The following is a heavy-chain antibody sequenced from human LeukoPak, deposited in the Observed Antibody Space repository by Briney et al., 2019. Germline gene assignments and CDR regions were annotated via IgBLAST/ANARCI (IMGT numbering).Heavy chain of an antibody. CDR3: ASTSQADWNYVGY. J-gene: IGHJ4*02. D-gene: IGHD1-7*01. CDR1: GFTFSSYW. Sequence: GGSLRLSCAASGFTFSSYWMSSVRQAPGRGREWVGNIKQDGGEKYYVDSVKGRFTISRDNAKNSLYLQMNSLRTEDTAVYYCASTSQADWNYVGYWGQGTLVTVSS. CDR2: IKQDGGEK. V-gene: IGHV3-7*03.